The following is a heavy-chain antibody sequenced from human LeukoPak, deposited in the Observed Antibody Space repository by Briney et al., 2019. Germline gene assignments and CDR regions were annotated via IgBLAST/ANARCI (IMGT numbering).Heavy chain of an antibody. Sequence: GGSLRLSCAASGFTFSSYGMYWVRQAPGKGLEWVAVISYHGSNKYYADSVKGRLTISRDNSKNTVYLEMNSLRDEDTAVYYCAKDKRGSSGWYDHWGQGTLVIVSS. CDR2: ISYHGSNK. V-gene: IGHV3-30*18. CDR1: GFTFSSYG. J-gene: IGHJ5*02. D-gene: IGHD6-19*01. CDR3: AKDKRGSSGWYDH.